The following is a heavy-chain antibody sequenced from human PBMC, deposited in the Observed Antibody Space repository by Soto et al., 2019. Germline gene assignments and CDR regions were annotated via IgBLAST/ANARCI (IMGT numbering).Heavy chain of an antibody. CDR3: ARVAYFATGEITIDP. CDR1: GGSISSGGYY. Sequence: TLSLTCTVSGGSISSGGYYWSWIRQHPGKGLEWIGYIYYSGSTYYNPSLKSRVTISVDTSKNQFSLKLSSVTAADTAVYYCARVAYFATGEITIDPWGQGTLVTVAS. V-gene: IGHV4-31*03. CDR2: IYYSGST. J-gene: IGHJ5*02. D-gene: IGHD3-3*01.